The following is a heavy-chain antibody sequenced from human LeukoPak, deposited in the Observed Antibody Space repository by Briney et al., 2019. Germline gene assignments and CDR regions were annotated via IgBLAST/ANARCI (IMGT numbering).Heavy chain of an antibody. CDR1: GGSFSGYY. J-gene: IGHJ2*01. CDR3: ARDIAVAGDHWYFDL. D-gene: IGHD6-19*01. Sequence: SETLSLTCAVYGGSFSGYYWSWIRQPPGKGLEWIGEINHSGSTNYNPSLKSRVTISVDTSKNQFSLKLSSVTAADTAVYYCARDIAVAGDHWYFDLWGRGTLVTVSS. CDR2: INHSGST. V-gene: IGHV4-34*01.